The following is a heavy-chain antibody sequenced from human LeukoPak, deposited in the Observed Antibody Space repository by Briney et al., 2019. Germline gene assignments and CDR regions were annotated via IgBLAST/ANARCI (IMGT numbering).Heavy chain of an antibody. CDR1: GFSFSSYA. Sequence: GGSLRLSCAAAGFSFSSYALSWVRQAPGKGLEWVSAISDSGGSTYYADSVKGRFTISRDNSKNTLYLQMNSLRAEDTAVYYCATYDFWSGYGVGYWGQGTLVTVSS. CDR2: ISDSGGST. CDR3: ATYDFWSGYGVGY. D-gene: IGHD3-3*01. V-gene: IGHV3-23*01. J-gene: IGHJ4*02.